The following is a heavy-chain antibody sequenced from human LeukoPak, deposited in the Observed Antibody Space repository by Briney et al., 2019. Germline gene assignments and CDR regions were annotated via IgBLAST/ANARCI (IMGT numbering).Heavy chain of an antibody. V-gene: IGHV4-59*01. CDR3: ARGGSGRLYYFDY. CDR2: IYYSGST. CDR1: GGSISSYY. D-gene: IGHD2-15*01. Sequence: SETLSLTCTASGGSISSYYWSWIRQPPGKGLEWIGYIYYSGSTNYNPSLKSRVTISVDTSKNQFSLKLSSVTAADTAVYYCARGGSGRLYYFDYWGQGTLVTVSS. J-gene: IGHJ4*02.